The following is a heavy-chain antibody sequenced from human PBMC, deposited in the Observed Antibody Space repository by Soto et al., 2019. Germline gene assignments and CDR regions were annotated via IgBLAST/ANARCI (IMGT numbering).Heavy chain of an antibody. CDR1: GYTFTSYY. J-gene: IGHJ4*02. CDR2: INPSGGST. D-gene: IGHD3-22*01. Sequence: QVQLVQSGAEVKKPGASVKVSCKASGYTFTSYYMHWVRQAPGQGLEWMGIINPSGGSTSYAQKFQGRVTMTRDTSTSTVYMELSSLRSEDTAVYYCARDMVYYYDSSGSPRALDYWGQGTLVTVSS. V-gene: IGHV1-46*01. CDR3: ARDMVYYYDSSGSPRALDY.